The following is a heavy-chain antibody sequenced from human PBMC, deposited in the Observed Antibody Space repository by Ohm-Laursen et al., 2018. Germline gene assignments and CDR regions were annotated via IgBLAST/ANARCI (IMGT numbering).Heavy chain of an antibody. D-gene: IGHD5-12*01. CDR2: ISGSGGST. J-gene: IGHJ4*02. V-gene: IGHV3-23*01. Sequence: SLRLSCAASGITFSSYAMNWVRQAPGKGLEWVSGISGSGGSTDYADSVKGRFTISRDNSKNTLCLQMNSLRAEDTAVYYCARRVAYDRGEFDYWGLGTLVTVSS. CDR3: ARRVAYDRGEFDY. CDR1: GITFSSYA.